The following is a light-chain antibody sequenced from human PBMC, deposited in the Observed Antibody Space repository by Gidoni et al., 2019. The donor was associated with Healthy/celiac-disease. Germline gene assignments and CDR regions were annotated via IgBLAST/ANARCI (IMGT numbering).Light chain of an antibody. J-gene: IGLJ2*01. V-gene: IGLV3-1*01. Sequence: SYELTQPPSVSVSPRQTASITCSGDKLGNKYACWYQQKTGQSPVLVIYQDSTRPSGIPERFFGSNSGNTATLTVSGTQAMDEADYYGQAWDSSTVVFGGGTKLTVL. CDR1: KLGNKY. CDR3: QAWDSSTVV. CDR2: QDS.